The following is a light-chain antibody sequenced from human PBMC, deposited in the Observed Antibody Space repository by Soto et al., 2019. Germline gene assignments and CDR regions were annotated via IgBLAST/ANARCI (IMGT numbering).Light chain of an antibody. V-gene: IGKV2D-29*02. CDR3: MQSTQLPPT. CDR2: EVS. Sequence: DIVMTQSPLSLPVTPGEPASISCRSSQSLLHSNGFNYLDWYLQKPGQSPQLLIYEVSTRVSGVPDRFSGSGSGTDFTLEISRVETDDVGIYYCMQSTQLPPTFGQGTRLAIK. CDR1: QSLLHSNGFNY. J-gene: IGKJ5*01.